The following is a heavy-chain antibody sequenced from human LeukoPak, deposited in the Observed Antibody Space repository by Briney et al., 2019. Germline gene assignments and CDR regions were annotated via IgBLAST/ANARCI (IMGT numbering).Heavy chain of an antibody. CDR2: IYSSGST. CDR3: ARHERGVFDY. CDR1: GGSISSYY. V-gene: IGHV4-4*07. Sequence: SETLSLTCTVSGGSISSYYWSWIRQPAGKGLEWIGRIYSSGSTDYNPSLKSRVTMSVDTSKNQSSLKLSSATAADTAVYYCARHERGVFDYWGQGTLVTVSS. D-gene: IGHD3-10*01. J-gene: IGHJ4*02.